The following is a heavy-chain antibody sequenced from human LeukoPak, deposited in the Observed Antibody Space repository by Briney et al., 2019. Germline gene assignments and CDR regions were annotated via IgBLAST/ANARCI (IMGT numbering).Heavy chain of an antibody. CDR2: INENGRNT. D-gene: IGHD3-3*02. J-gene: IGHJ1*01. V-gene: IGHV3-23*01. CDR1: GFTFSSYA. Sequence: PGGSLRLSCAASGFTFSSYAMSWVRQAPGKGLEWVSTINENGRNTHYAESVEGRFTISRDNSKNTLYLQMDSLRAEDAAVYYCAKDVGGAAFFQFWGQGTLVTVSS. CDR3: AKDVGGAAFFQF.